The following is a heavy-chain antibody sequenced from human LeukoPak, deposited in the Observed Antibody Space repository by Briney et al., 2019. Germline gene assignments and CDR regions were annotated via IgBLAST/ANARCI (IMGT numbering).Heavy chain of an antibody. V-gene: IGHV3-49*04. D-gene: IGHD2-21*02. CDR1: GFTFNNYA. CDR3: TRSLTFCGSGCYRPADS. Sequence: PGGSLRLSCAASGFTFNNYAMSWVRQTPGKGLEWVGFIRGKTYGGTAEYAASVKGRSTISRDDSEGIAYLQMNSLKIEDTAVYFCTRSLTFCGSGCYRPADSWGQGTLVTVSS. CDR2: IRGKTYGGTA. J-gene: IGHJ4*02.